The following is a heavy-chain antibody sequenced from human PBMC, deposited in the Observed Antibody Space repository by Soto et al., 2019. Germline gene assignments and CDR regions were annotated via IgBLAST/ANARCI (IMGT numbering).Heavy chain of an antibody. CDR2: INHSGST. J-gene: IGHJ6*02. Sequence: PSETLSLTCAVYGGSFSGYYWSWIRQPPGKGLEWIGEINHSGSTNYNPSLKSRVTISVGTSKNQFSLKLSSVTAADTAVYYCARGFRSSSWYGAKGMDVWGQGTTVTVSS. V-gene: IGHV4-34*01. D-gene: IGHD6-13*01. CDR1: GGSFSGYY. CDR3: ARGFRSSSWYGAKGMDV.